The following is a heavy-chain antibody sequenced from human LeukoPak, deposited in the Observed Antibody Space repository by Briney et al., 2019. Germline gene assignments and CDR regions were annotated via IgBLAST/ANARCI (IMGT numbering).Heavy chain of an antibody. J-gene: IGHJ3*02. CDR2: IIPIFGTA. CDR3: ARAYDFWSWAFDI. V-gene: IGHV1-69*05. CDR1: GGTFSSYA. D-gene: IGHD3-3*01. Sequence: VASVKVSCKASGGTFSSYAISWVRQAPGQGLEWMGGIIPIFGTANYAQKFQGRVTITTDESTSTAYMELSSLRPEDTAVHYCARAYDFWSWAFDIWGQGTMVTVSS.